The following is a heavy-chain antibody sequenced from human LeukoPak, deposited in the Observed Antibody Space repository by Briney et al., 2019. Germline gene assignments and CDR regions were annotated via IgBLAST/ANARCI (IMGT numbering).Heavy chain of an antibody. J-gene: IGHJ4*02. V-gene: IGHV4-34*01. CDR3: ARVRDIVVVPASYFDY. Sequence: SETLSLTCAVYGGSFSGYYWSWIRQPPGKGLEWIGEINHSGSTNYNPSLKSRVTISVDTSKNQFSLKLSSVTAADTAVYYCARVRDIVVVPASYFDYWGQGTLVTVSS. CDR2: INHSGST. CDR1: GGSFSGYY. D-gene: IGHD2-2*01.